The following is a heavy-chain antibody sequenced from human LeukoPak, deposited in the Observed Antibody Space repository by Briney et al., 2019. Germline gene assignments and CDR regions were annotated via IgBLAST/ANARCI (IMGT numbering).Heavy chain of an antibody. Sequence: SETLSLTCAVYGGSFSGYYWSWIRQPPGKGLEWIGEINHSGSTNYNPSLKSRVTISVDTSKNQFSLKLSSVTAADTAVYYCARLGVAAAGTRGAFDYWGQGTLVTVSS. D-gene: IGHD6-13*01. CDR3: ARLGVAAAGTRGAFDY. CDR2: INHSGST. V-gene: IGHV4-34*01. J-gene: IGHJ4*02. CDR1: GGSFSGYY.